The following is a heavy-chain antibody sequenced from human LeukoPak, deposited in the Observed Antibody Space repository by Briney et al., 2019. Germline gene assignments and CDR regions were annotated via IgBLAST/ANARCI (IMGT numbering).Heavy chain of an antibody. CDR2: ISYDGKVT. CDR1: GFTFSNFG. V-gene: IGHV3-30*18. J-gene: IGHJ2*01. Sequence: GGSLRLSCAASGFTFSNFGMHWVRQAPGKGLEWMAVISYDGKVTYYADSVKGRFTISRDNSKNTLYLQMTSLRGEDTAVYYCAKSLANPNWYFDLWGRGTLVTVSS. CDR3: AKSLANPNWYFDL.